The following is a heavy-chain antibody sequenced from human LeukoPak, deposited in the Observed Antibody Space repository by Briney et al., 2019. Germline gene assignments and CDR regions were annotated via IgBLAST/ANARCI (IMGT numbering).Heavy chain of an antibody. CDR2: ITTSSSYI. CDR1: GFTFSRYT. J-gene: IGHJ4*02. V-gene: IGHV3-21*01. CDR3: ARGENYYDSTGYDY. D-gene: IGHD3-22*01. Sequence: GGSLRLSCAASGFTFSRYTMNWVRQAPGKGLEWVSSITTSSSYIYYADSLKGRFTISRDNAKNSLYLQMNSLRAEDTAVYYYARGENYYDSTGYDYWGQGTLVTVSS.